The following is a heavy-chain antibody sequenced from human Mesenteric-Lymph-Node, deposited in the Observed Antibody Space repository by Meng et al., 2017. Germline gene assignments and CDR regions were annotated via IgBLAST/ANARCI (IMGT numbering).Heavy chain of an antibody. CDR2: FDNFGRP. Sequence: GSLRLSCDVSGYSISSGYYWGWIRQPPGKGLEWIASFDNFGRPHYNPPHSSRVPISLDTSKNQYTLQMSSVTAADTAVYYCVRDAAISFGEFVEGIDFWGQGILVTVSS. CDR1: GYSISSGYY. J-gene: IGHJ4*02. CDR3: VRDAAISFGEFVEGIDF. V-gene: IGHV4-38-2*02. D-gene: IGHD3-10*01.